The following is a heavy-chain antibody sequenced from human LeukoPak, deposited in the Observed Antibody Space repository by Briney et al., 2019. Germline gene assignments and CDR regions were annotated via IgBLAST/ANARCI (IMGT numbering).Heavy chain of an antibody. CDR1: GYTFTSYY. CDR2: INPSGGST. D-gene: IGHD2-2*01. J-gene: IGHJ6*03. CDR3: ARGYRSSTSCYHYYYYYYMDV. V-gene: IGHV1-46*01. Sequence: ASVKVSCKASGYTFTSYYMHWVRQAPGQGLEWMGIINPSGGSTSYAQKFQGRVTMTRDTSTSTVYMELSSLRSEDTAVYYCARGYRSSTSCYHYYYYYYMDVWGKGPRSPSP.